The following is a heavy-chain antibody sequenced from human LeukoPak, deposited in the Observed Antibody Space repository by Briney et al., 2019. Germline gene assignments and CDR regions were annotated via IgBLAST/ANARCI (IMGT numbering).Heavy chain of an antibody. D-gene: IGHD3-10*01. J-gene: IGHJ4*02. CDR1: GFTFSSYG. CDR3: AKGAPYGSGSYPDY. Sequence: PGRSLRLSCAASGFTFSSYGMHWVRQAPGKGLKWVAVISYDGSNKYYADSVKGRFTISRDNSKNTLYLQMNSLRAEDTAVYYCAKGAPYGSGSYPDYWGQGTLVTVSS. V-gene: IGHV3-30*18. CDR2: ISYDGSNK.